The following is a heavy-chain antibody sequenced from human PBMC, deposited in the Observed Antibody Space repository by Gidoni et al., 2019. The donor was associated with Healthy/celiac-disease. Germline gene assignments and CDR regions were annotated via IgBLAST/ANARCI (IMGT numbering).Heavy chain of an antibody. CDR3: ARVRHYYDSSRVVDY. Sequence: QVQLQQWGAGLLKPSETLSLTCAVYGGSFSGYYWSWIRQPPGKGLEWIGEINHSGSTNYNPSLKSRVTISVDTSKNQFSLKLSSVTAADTAVYYCARVRHYYDSSRVVDYWGQGTLVTVSS. CDR1: GGSFSGYY. V-gene: IGHV4-34*01. J-gene: IGHJ4*02. D-gene: IGHD3-22*01. CDR2: INHSGST.